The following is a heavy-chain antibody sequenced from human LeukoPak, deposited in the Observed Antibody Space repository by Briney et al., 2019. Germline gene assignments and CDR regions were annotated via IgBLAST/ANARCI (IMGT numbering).Heavy chain of an antibody. CDR1: GFTFSNYG. J-gene: IGHJ4*02. Sequence: PGGSLRLSCAASGFTFSNYGMHWVRQAPGKGLEWVAFIRYDGSNKYYADSVKGRFTISRDNPKNTLYLQMNSLRAEDTAVYYCAKDRRVVRGVLDYWGQGTLVTVSS. CDR2: IRYDGSNK. CDR3: AKDRRVVRGVLDY. D-gene: IGHD3-10*01. V-gene: IGHV3-30*02.